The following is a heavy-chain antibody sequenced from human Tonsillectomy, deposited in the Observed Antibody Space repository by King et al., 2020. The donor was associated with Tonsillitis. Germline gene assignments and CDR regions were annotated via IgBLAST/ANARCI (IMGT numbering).Heavy chain of an antibody. D-gene: IGHD3-22*01. CDR3: AVYDSSGYYSGY. V-gene: IGHV3-48*01. CDR2: ISSSSSII. J-gene: IGHJ4*02. Sequence: DVQLVESGGGLVQPGGSLRLSCAASGFTFSSYSMNWVRQAPGKGLEGVSYISSSSSIIYYADSVKGRFTISRDNAKNSLYLQMNSLRAEDTAVYYCAVYDSSGYYSGYWGQGTLVTVSS. CDR1: GFTFSSYS.